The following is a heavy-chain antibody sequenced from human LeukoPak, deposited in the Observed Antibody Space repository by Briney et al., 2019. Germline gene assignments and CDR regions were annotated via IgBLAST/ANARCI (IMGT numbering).Heavy chain of an antibody. V-gene: IGHV1-69*13. CDR2: IIPIFGTA. J-gene: IGHJ6*03. CDR1: GGTFSSYA. CDR3: ARAGPGYSSGLSFYYMDV. Sequence: GASVKVSCKASGGTFSSYAISWVRQAPGQGLEWMGGIIPIFGTANYAQKFQGRVTITADESTSTAYMELSSLRSEDTAVYYCARAGPGYSSGLSFYYMDVWGKGTTVTVSS. D-gene: IGHD6-19*01.